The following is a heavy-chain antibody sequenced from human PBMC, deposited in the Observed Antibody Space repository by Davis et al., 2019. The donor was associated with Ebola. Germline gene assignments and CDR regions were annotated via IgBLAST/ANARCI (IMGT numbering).Heavy chain of an antibody. CDR1: GGSISSYY. J-gene: IGHJ4*02. Sequence: MPSETLSLTCTVPGGSISSYYWSWIRQPPGKGLEWIGYIYYSGNTNYNPSLKSRVTISVDTSKNQFSLKLSSVTAADTAVYYCARATYGDCFDYWGQGTLVTVSS. D-gene: IGHD4-17*01. V-gene: IGHV4-59*08. CDR2: IYYSGNT. CDR3: ARATYGDCFDY.